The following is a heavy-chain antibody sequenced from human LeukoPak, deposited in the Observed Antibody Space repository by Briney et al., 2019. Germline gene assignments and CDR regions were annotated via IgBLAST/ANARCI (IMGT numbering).Heavy chain of an antibody. V-gene: IGHV3-15*01. CDR3: TTVHDYGDSY. CDR1: GFTLSRYA. Sequence: GGSLRLSCVASGFTLSRYAMHWVRQAPGKGLEWVGRIKSMTDGGTTDYAAPVKGRFTISRDDSKNALYLQMNNLKTEDTAVYYCTTVHDYGDSYWGQGTLVTVSS. D-gene: IGHD4-17*01. J-gene: IGHJ4*02. CDR2: IKSMTDGGTT.